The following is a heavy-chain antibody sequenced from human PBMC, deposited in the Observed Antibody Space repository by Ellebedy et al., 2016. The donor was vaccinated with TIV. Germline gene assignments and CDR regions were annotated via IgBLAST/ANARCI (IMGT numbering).Heavy chain of an antibody. CDR2: ISYDGSNK. CDR1: GFTFGTFG. CDR3: ARDVRSSWYASFDY. Sequence: GESLKISCAASGFTFGTFGIHWVRQAPGKGLEWVAVISYDGSNKYYADSVKGRFTISRDNSKNTLYLQMNSLRAEDTAVYYCARDVRSSWYASFDYWGQGTLVTVSS. V-gene: IGHV3-30*03. D-gene: IGHD6-13*01. J-gene: IGHJ4*02.